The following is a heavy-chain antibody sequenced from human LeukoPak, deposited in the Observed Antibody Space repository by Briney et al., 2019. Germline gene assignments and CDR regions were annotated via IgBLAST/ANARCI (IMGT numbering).Heavy chain of an antibody. D-gene: IGHD3-16*02. Sequence: ASVKVSCKASGYTFTSYGISWVRQHPGQGLEWMGWISAYNGNTNHAQKLQGRVTMTTDPSTSTAYMELRSLRSDDTAVYYCATGSTIRYDYVWGSYRLFPFDYWGQGTLVTVSS. V-gene: IGHV1-18*01. J-gene: IGHJ4*02. CDR1: GYTFTSYG. CDR3: ATGSTIRYDYVWGSYRLFPFDY. CDR2: ISAYNGNT.